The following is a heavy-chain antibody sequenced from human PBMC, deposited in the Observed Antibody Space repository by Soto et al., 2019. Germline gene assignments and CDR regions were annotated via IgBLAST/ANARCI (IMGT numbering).Heavy chain of an antibody. V-gene: IGHV1-3*01. CDR3: ARVAEKAVAGTNPPDY. D-gene: IGHD6-19*01. CDR2: INAGNGNT. CDR1: GYTFTSYA. Sequence: QVQLVQSGAEVKKPGASVKVSCKASGYTFTSYAMHWVRQAPGQRLEWMGWINAGNGNTKYSQKFQGRVTITRDTSASTAYMELSSLRSEDTAVYYCARVAEKAVAGTNPPDYWGQGTLVTVSS. J-gene: IGHJ4*02.